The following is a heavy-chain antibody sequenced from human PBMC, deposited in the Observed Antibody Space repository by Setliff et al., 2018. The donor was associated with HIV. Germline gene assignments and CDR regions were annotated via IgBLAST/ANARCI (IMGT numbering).Heavy chain of an antibody. V-gene: IGHV4-59*08. D-gene: IGHD5-12*01. CDR1: GDSIRGYY. Sequence: SETLSLTCTVSGDSIRGYYWSWIRQPPGKGLEWMGYVFYTGLAAYNPSLRSRLTISVDTSKSQFSLTLTSVTAADTAVYYCARQMPIPGIAITPVDYWGQGALVTVSS. J-gene: IGHJ4*02. CDR3: ARQMPIPGIAITPVDY. CDR2: VFYTGLA.